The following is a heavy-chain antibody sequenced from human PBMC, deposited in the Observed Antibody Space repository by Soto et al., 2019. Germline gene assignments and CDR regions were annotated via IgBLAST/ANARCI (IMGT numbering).Heavy chain of an antibody. Sequence: SENLSLTCSVSGGSISSSNWWSWVRQPPGKGLEWIGEIYHSGSTNYNPSLKSRVTISVGKSKNQFSLKLSSVTAADTAVYYCARFAGFLDRYYDDMYVLGTGSKVT. J-gene: IGHJ6*04. D-gene: IGHD3-3*01. CDR1: GGSISSSNW. CDR2: IYHSGST. V-gene: IGHV4-4*02. CDR3: ARFAGFLDRYYDDMYV.